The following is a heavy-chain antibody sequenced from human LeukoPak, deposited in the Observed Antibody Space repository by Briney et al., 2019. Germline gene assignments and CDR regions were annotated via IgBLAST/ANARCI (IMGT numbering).Heavy chain of an antibody. CDR1: GYTLTELS. J-gene: IGHJ6*03. Sequence: ASVKVSCEVSGYTLTELSMHWVRQAPGKGLEWMGGFDPEDGETIYAQKFQGRVTMTEDTSTDTAYMELSSLRSEDTAVYYCATDTMVRGVIDYYMDVWGKGTTVTVSS. D-gene: IGHD3-10*01. CDR2: FDPEDGET. V-gene: IGHV1-24*01. CDR3: ATDTMVRGVIDYYMDV.